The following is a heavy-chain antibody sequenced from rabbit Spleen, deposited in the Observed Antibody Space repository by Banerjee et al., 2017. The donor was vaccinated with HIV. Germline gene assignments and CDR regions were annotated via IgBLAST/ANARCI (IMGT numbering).Heavy chain of an antibody. CDR3: ARGGGRTRLDL. CDR1: GFDLNTFYY. Sequence: QSLEESGGDLVKPGASLTLTCTASGFDLNTFYYMCWVRQAPGKGLELIAYIRVGSYTTTSYASWAKGRFTISKTSSTTVTLQMTSLTAADTATYFCARGGGRTRLDLWGQGTLVTVS. D-gene: IGHD4-1*01. V-gene: IGHV1S40*01. J-gene: IGHJ3*01. CDR2: IRVGSYTTT.